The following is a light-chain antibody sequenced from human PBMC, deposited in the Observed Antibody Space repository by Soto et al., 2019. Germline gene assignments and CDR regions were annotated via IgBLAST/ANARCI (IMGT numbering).Light chain of an antibody. V-gene: IGKV3-15*01. CDR2: GAS. J-gene: IGKJ5*01. CDR3: QQYNNWPIT. CDR1: QSVSSN. Sequence: ESVLTQPPGTLSLSPGERATLSCRASQSVSSNLAWYQQKPGQAPRLLIYGASTRATGIPARFSGSGSGTEFTLTISSLQSEDFAVYYCQQYNNWPITFGQGTRLEIK.